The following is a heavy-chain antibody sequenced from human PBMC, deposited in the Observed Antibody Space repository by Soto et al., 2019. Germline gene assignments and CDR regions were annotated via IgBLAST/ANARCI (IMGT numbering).Heavy chain of an antibody. Sequence: EVQLVESGGGLVQPGGSLRLSCAASGFTFSSYWMSWVRQAPGKGLEWLANIKEDGSEKYYVDSLKGRFTISRDNAKNSQYXXMNSLRVEDTAVYYCARGGIGYCSGGTCFYTAFDIWGQGSMVTVSS. D-gene: IGHD2-15*01. V-gene: IGHV3-7*01. CDR1: GFTFSSYW. CDR3: ARGGIGYCSGGTCFYTAFDI. CDR2: IKEDGSEK. J-gene: IGHJ3*02.